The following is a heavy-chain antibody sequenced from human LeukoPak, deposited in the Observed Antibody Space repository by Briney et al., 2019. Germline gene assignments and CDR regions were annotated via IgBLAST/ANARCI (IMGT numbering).Heavy chain of an antibody. J-gene: IGHJ4*02. V-gene: IGHV3-7*01. CDR1: GFSFSNFW. Sequence: GGSLRLSCGASGFSFSNFWMSWIRQAPGKGLERVANLNPDGSATYYLDSVKGRFTISRDNAKTSVYLQMNSLRPDDTAVYYCARTLVEVPGHSDLFDFWGQGTLVTVSS. CDR3: ARTLVEVPGHSDLFDF. D-gene: IGHD2-2*01. CDR2: LNPDGSAT.